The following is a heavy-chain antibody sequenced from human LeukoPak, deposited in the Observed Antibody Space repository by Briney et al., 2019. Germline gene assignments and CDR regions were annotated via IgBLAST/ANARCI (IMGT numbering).Heavy chain of an antibody. J-gene: IGHJ4*02. CDR1: GYTFTSYG. D-gene: IGHD5-24*01. V-gene: IGHV1-69*04. Sequence: ASVKVSCKASGYTFTSYGISWVRQAPGQGLEWMGRIIPILGIANYAQKFQGRVTITADKSTSTAYMELSSLRSEDTAVYYCARDLVEMTTSFDYWGQGTLVTVSS. CDR2: IIPILGIA. CDR3: ARDLVEMTTSFDY.